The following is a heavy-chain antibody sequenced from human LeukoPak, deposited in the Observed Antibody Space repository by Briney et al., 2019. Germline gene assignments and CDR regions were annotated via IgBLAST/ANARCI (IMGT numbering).Heavy chain of an antibody. V-gene: IGHV1-69*04. CDR2: IIRILGIA. Sequence: SVKVSCKASGGTFSSYAISWVRQAPGKGLGWMGRIIRILGIANYAQKFQGRVTITADKSTSTTYMELSSLRSEDTAVYYCARPSSGGYNSWYFDYWGQGTLVTVSS. CDR3: ARPSSGGYNSWYFDY. D-gene: IGHD5-24*01. J-gene: IGHJ4*02. CDR1: GGTFSSYA.